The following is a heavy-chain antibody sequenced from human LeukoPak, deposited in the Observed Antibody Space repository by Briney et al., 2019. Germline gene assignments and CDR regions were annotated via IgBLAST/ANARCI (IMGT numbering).Heavy chain of an antibody. CDR2: IYYSGST. J-gene: IGHJ4*02. V-gene: IGHV4-59*08. CDR3: ARRGAYYGNFDY. D-gene: IGHD1-26*01. CDR1: GGSISSYY. Sequence: SETLSLTCTVSGGSISSYYWSWLRQPPGKGLEWIGYIYYSGSTNYNPSLKSRVTIPVDTSKNQFSLKLSSVTAADTAVYYCARRGAYYGNFDYWGQGTLVTVSS.